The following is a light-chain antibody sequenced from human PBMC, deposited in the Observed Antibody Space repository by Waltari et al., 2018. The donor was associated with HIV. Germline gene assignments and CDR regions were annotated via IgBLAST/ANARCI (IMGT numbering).Light chain of an antibody. CDR2: EVS. V-gene: IGLV2-14*01. CDR3: CSYTSSGTLV. J-gene: IGLJ2*01. Sequence: QSALTQHASVSASPGPSITISCTGTSSDVGAYDYVSWYQYHPGKAPKLMISEVSSRPSWVSNRFSGSKSGNTASLTISGLQAEDEADYYCCSYTSSGTLVFGGGTKLTVL. CDR1: SSDVGAYDY.